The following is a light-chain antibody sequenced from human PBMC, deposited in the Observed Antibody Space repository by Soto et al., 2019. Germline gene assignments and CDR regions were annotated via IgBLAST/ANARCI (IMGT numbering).Light chain of an antibody. CDR3: QQSYSTLLG. CDR2: GAS. V-gene: IGKV1-39*01. J-gene: IGKJ4*01. Sequence: DIELTQSPSSLSASVGDRVTITCRASQSISTYLNWYQQKGGKAPKLLIHGASSLQSGVPLRFSATGPGTDFSLTIMSLQPEDFATYYCQQSYSTLLGLGGGTKVEI. CDR1: QSISTY.